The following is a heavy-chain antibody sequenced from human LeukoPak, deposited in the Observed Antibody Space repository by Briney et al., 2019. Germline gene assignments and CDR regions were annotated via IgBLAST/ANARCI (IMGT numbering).Heavy chain of an antibody. CDR1: GFTFSSYG. CDR3: AKGDRVEMTTILDY. Sequence: GRSLRLSCAVSGFTFSSYGMHWVRQAPGKGLEWVALISYDANNKYYAGSVKGRFIISRDNSKNTLYLHINSLRGEDTAVYYCAKGDRVEMTTILDYWGQGTLVTVSS. D-gene: IGHD5-24*01. V-gene: IGHV3-30*18. CDR2: ISYDANNK. J-gene: IGHJ4*02.